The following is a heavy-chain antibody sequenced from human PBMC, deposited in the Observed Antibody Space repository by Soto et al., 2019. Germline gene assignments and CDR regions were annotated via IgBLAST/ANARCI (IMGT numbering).Heavy chain of an antibody. CDR1: GFTFNSDA. D-gene: IGHD1-26*01. CDR2: ISGTGDDT. Sequence: EVQLFEAGGGLVQPGLSLRLSCAVSGFTFNSDAMRWVRQAPGKGLEWVSSISGTGDDTYDAGSVKARFTISRDNSKPKLYLQKNRLRAEDTAVYYCARESYSTPRVLFYYYKDVWGKGTPVTVSS. V-gene: IGHV3-23*01. J-gene: IGHJ6*03. CDR3: ARESYSTPRVLFYYYKDV.